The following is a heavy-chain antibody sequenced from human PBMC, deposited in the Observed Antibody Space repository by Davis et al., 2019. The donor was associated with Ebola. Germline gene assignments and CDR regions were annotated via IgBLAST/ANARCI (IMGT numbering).Heavy chain of an antibody. J-gene: IGHJ6*02. CDR1: GYTLTDYQ. D-gene: IGHD3-10*01. CDR2: INPISGDT. Sequence: ASVKVSCKASGYTLTDYQMHWVRQAPGQGFEWMGGINPISGDTNYAEKFQGRVTMTRDTSISTVYMELSRLRSDDTAVYYCARDLSYSYYYHYYGMDVWGQGTTVTVSS. CDR3: ARDLSYSYYYHYYGMDV. V-gene: IGHV1-2*02.